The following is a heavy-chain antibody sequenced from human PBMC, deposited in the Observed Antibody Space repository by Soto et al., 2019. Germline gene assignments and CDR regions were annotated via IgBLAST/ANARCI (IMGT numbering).Heavy chain of an antibody. Sequence: GGSLRLSCAASGFTFSSYAMSWVRQAPGKGLEWVSAISGSGGSTYYADSVKGRFTISRDNSKNTLYLQMNSLRAEDTAVYYCAKNGLLWFGELLPLYYFDYWGQGTLVTVSS. CDR1: GFTFSSYA. CDR3: AKNGLLWFGELLPLYYFDY. D-gene: IGHD3-10*01. CDR2: ISGSGGST. V-gene: IGHV3-23*01. J-gene: IGHJ4*02.